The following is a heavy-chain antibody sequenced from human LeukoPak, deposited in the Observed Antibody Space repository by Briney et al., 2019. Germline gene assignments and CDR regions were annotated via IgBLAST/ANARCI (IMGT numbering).Heavy chain of an antibody. V-gene: IGHV3-21*01. CDR1: GFIFSHYS. CDR3: ARDLGDIVLEPPAVYFDL. D-gene: IGHD2-8*02. J-gene: IGHJ2*01. CDR2: ISSRSSYI. Sequence: GGSLRLSCAASGFIFSHYSMNWVRQAPGKGPEWVSSISSRSSYIFYADSMKGRFTISRDNAENSLYLQINSLRPDDTAVYYCARDLGDIVLEPPAVYFDLWGRGTLVTVSS.